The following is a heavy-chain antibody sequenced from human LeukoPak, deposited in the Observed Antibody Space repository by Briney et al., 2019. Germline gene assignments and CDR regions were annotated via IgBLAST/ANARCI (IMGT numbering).Heavy chain of an antibody. CDR1: GFTFSSYG. CDR3: ARTPYGDYILDYYYYMDV. D-gene: IGHD4-17*01. Sequence: GGSLRLSCAASGFTFSSYGMHWVRQAPGKGLEWVAFIRYDGSNKYYADSVKGRFTISRDNSKNTLYLQMNSLRAEDTAVYYCARTPYGDYILDYYYYMDVWGEGTTVT. J-gene: IGHJ6*03. CDR2: IRYDGSNK. V-gene: IGHV3-30*02.